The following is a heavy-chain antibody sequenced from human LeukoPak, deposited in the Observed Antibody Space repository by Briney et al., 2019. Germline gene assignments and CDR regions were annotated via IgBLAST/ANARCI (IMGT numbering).Heavy chain of an antibody. V-gene: IGHV5-51*01. CDR2: IYPGDSDT. Sequence: GESLKISCKGSGYSFTSYWIGWVRQMPGKGLEWMGIIYPGDSDTRYSPSFQGQVTISADKSISTAYLQWSSLKASDAAMFYCARSPKNVAYNSGLDYFDFWGQGTLVTVSS. CDR1: GYSFTSYW. CDR3: ARSPKNVAYNSGLDYFDF. J-gene: IGHJ4*02. D-gene: IGHD5-12*01.